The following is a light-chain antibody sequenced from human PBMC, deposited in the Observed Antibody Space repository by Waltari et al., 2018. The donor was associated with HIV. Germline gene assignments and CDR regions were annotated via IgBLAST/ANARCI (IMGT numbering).Light chain of an antibody. CDR1: DTNIGPNA. CDR3: AAWDDSLNGHYL. J-gene: IGLJ1*01. CDR2: TNN. Sequence: QSALTQPPSASGTPGKRVTISCSGRDTNIGPNAVNWYHYITGTAPRLLIRTNNQRPSGVPDRFSGSKSGTSASLAISGLQSEDEADYYCAAWDDSLNGHYLFGPGTKVTVL. V-gene: IGLV1-44*01.